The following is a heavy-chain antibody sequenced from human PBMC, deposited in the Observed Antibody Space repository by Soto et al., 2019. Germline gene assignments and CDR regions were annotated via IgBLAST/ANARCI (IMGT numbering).Heavy chain of an antibody. CDR1: SDSITSDHW. CDR2: IYHSGGT. Sequence: SETLSLTCDVSSDSITSDHWWTWVRQTPGKGLEWIGEIYHSGGTNYNPSLKSRVTISIDKSKNQFSLNLNSVTAADTAVYYCARDRNGDFWSGSRVYFDYWGQGTLVTVSS. D-gene: IGHD3-3*01. V-gene: IGHV4-4*02. J-gene: IGHJ4*02. CDR3: ARDRNGDFWSGSRVYFDY.